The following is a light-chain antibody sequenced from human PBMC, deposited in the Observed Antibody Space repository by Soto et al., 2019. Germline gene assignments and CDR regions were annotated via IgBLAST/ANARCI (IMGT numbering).Light chain of an antibody. Sequence: QPVLTQSSSASASLGSSVKLTCTLSSGHSSYIIAWHQQQPGKAPRYLMKLEGSGSYNKGSGVPDRFSGSSSGADRYLTIANHQFEDEADYYCGTWDSNTRVFGGGTKVTVL. J-gene: IGLJ3*02. CDR1: SGHSSYI. CDR3: GTWDSNTRV. V-gene: IGLV4-60*02. CDR2: LEGSGSY.